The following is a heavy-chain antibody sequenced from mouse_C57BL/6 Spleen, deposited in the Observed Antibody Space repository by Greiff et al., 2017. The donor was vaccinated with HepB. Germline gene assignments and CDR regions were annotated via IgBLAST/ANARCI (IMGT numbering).Heavy chain of an antibody. CDR3: ARGGTTVVAHFDV. CDR1: GYTFTSYW. V-gene: IGHV1-69*01. D-gene: IGHD1-1*01. Sequence: QVQLQQPGAELVMPGASVKLSCKASGYTFTSYWMHWVKQRPGQGLEWIGEIDPSDSYTNYNQKFKGKSTLTVDKSSSTAYMQLSSLTSEDSAVYYCARGGTTVVAHFDVWGTGTTVTVSS. J-gene: IGHJ1*03. CDR2: IDPSDSYT.